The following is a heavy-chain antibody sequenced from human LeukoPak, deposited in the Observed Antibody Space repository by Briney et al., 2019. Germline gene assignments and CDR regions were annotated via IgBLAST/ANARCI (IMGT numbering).Heavy chain of an antibody. Sequence: GESLKISCKAAGDSFTSYWISWLRQMPGKGREWMGRIDPSDSYTNYSPSFQDHVTISADKSISTAYLQWSSLKASDTAMYYCAIATYYYGSGSYFDYWGQGTLVTVSS. J-gene: IGHJ4*02. CDR1: GDSFTSYW. CDR3: AIATYYYGSGSYFDY. V-gene: IGHV5-10-1*01. CDR2: IDPSDSYT. D-gene: IGHD3-10*01.